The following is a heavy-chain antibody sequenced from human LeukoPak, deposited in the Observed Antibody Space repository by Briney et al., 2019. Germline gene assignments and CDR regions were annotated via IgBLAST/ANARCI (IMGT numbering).Heavy chain of an antibody. J-gene: IGHJ4*02. CDR1: GGSITTYS. D-gene: IGHD3-3*01. CDR2: IFPGGST. CDR3: AGDNLLEWSFDY. V-gene: IGHV4-4*07. Sequence: PSETLSLTCTVSGGSITTYSWSWIRQPAGKGLEWIGRIFPGGSTNYNPSLKSRITMSVDTSKNQFSLKVRSVTAADTAVYYCAGDNLLEWSFDYWGQGTLVTVSS.